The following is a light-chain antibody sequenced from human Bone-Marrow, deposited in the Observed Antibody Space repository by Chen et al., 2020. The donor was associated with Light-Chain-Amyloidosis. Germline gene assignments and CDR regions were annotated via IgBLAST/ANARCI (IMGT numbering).Light chain of an antibody. Sequence: SYVLTQPSSVSVAPGLTATIACGGNNIGSTSVNWYQQTPGQAPLLVVYDDSDRPSGIPERLSSSNSGNTATLTISRVEAGDEADYYCQVWDRSSDRPVFGGGTKLTVL. CDR2: DDS. CDR1: NIGSTS. V-gene: IGLV3-21*02. CDR3: QVWDRSSDRPV. J-gene: IGLJ3*02.